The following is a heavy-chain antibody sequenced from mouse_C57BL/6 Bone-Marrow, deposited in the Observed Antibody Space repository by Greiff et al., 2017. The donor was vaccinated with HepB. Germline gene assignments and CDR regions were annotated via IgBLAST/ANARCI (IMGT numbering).Heavy chain of an antibody. CDR1: GFTFSSYA. D-gene: IGHD1-1*01. Sequence: EVKLVESGEGLVKPGGSLKLSCAASGFTFSSYALSWVRQTPEKRLGWVAYISSGGDYIYYADTVKGRFTISRDNARNTLYLQMSSLKSEDTAMYYCTRDRYDSSSRYFDVWGTGTTVTVTA. CDR2: ISSGGDYI. J-gene: IGHJ1*03. CDR3: TRDRYDSSSRYFDV. V-gene: IGHV5-9-1*02.